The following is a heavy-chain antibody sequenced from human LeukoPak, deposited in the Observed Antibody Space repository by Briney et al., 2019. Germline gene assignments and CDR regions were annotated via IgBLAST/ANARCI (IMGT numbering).Heavy chain of an antibody. CDR3: ATAGHYYGSGSYYRFDY. Sequence: ASVKVSCKVSGYTLTELSMHWVRQAPGKGLEWMGGFDPEDGETIYAQKFKGRVTMTEDTSTDTAYMELSSLRSEDTAVYYCATAGHYYGSGSYYRFDYWGQGTLVTVSS. V-gene: IGHV1-24*01. J-gene: IGHJ4*02. CDR1: GYTLTELS. D-gene: IGHD3-10*01. CDR2: FDPEDGET.